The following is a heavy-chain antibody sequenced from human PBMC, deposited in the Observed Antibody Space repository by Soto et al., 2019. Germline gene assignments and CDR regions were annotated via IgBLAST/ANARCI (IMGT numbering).Heavy chain of an antibody. V-gene: IGHV3-33*01. CDR1: GFTFSDYA. D-gene: IGHD3-16*01. J-gene: IGHJ5*02. Sequence: QVQLVESGGGVVQPGWSLRLSCVTSGFTFSDYAMHWVRQAPGKGLEWVAVRRPDGSNRYYADSGKGRFTISRDISKNTLYLQMSSLRADDTAVDFCARVGRPQHLLTGFDNWGQGTLVTVSS. CDR2: RRPDGSNR. CDR3: ARVGRPQHLLTGFDN.